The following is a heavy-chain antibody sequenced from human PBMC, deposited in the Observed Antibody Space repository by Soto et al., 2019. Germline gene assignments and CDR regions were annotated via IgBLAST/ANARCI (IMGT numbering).Heavy chain of an antibody. CDR3: AKFRKASSSWYIAAEYFQH. D-gene: IGHD6-13*01. V-gene: IGHV3-23*01. CDR1: GFTFSSYA. CDR2: ISGSGGST. J-gene: IGHJ1*01. Sequence: GGSLRLSCAASGFTFSSYAMSWVHQAPGKGLEWVSAISGSGGSTYYADSVKGRFTISRDNSKNTLYLQMNSLRAEDTTVYYCAKFRKASSSWYIAAEYFQHWGQGTLVTVSS.